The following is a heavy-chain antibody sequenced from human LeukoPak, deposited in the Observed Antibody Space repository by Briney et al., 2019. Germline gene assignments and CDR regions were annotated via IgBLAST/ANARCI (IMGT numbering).Heavy chain of an antibody. D-gene: IGHD5-12*01. J-gene: IGHJ6*03. CDR2: IIPIFGTE. CDR1: GGTFSSYA. Sequence: SVKVSCKDSGGTFSSYAISWVRQAPGQGLEWMGRIIPIFGTENYAQKFQGRVTITTDESTSTAYMELSSLRSEDTAVYYCASGATINYYYFMDVWGKGTTVTVSS. CDR3: ASGATINYYYFMDV. V-gene: IGHV1-69*05.